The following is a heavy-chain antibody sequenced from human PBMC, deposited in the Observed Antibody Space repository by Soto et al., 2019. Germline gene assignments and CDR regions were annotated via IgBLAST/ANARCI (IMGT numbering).Heavy chain of an antibody. J-gene: IGHJ4*02. CDR1: GGTFSSYA. CDR3: ATPTSPWAHYFDY. V-gene: IGHV1-69*13. Sequence: SVKVSCKASGGTFSSYAISWVRQAPGQGLEWMGGIIPIFGTANYAQKFQGRVTITADESTSTAYMELSSLRSEDTAVYYCATPTSPWAHYFDYWGQGTLVTVSS. D-gene: IGHD3-16*01. CDR2: IIPIFGTA.